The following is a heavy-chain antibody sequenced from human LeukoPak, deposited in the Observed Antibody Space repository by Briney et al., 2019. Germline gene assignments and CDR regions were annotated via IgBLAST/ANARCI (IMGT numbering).Heavy chain of an antibody. CDR1: GGSFSGYY. CDR2: IDHSGST. Sequence: SETLSLTCAVYGGSFSGYYWSWIRQPPGKGLEWIGEIDHSGSTNYNPSLKSRVTISVDTSKNHFSLRQSSVTAADTAVYYCARGLPGGWYFFDYWGQGALVTVSS. J-gene: IGHJ4*02. V-gene: IGHV4-34*01. CDR3: ARGLPGGWYFFDY. D-gene: IGHD6-19*01.